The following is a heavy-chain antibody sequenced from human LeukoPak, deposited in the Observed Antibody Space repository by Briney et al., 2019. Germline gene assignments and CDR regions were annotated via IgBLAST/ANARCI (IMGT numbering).Heavy chain of an antibody. J-gene: IGHJ4*02. CDR3: ARELDYCGGDCYYDY. CDR2: ISSSSSTI. Sequence: GGSLRRYCAASGFTFSSYSMNWVRQAPGKGLEWVSYISSSSSTIYYADSVKGRFTISRDNAKNSLYLQMNSLRDEDTAVYYCARELDYCGGDCYYDYWGQGTLVTVSS. CDR1: GFTFSSYS. D-gene: IGHD2-21*02. V-gene: IGHV3-48*02.